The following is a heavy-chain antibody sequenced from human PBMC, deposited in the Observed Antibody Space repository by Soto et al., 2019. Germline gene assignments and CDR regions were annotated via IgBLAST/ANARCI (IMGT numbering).Heavy chain of an antibody. Sequence: GGSLRLSCAASGFTFSSYGMHWVRQAPGKGLEWVAVIWYDGSNKYYADSVKGRFTISRDNSKNTLYLQVNSLRAEDTAVYYCARESRYYYDSSGYSPGPRPFDYWGQGTLVTVSS. J-gene: IGHJ4*02. CDR2: IWYDGSNK. CDR3: ARESRYYYDSSGYSPGPRPFDY. V-gene: IGHV3-33*01. D-gene: IGHD3-22*01. CDR1: GFTFSSYG.